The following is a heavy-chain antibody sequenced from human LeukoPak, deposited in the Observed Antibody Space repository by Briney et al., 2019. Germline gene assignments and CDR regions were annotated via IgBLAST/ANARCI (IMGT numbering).Heavy chain of an antibody. J-gene: IGHJ5*02. Sequence: ASVKVSCKVSGYTLTELSMHWVRQAPGQGLEWMGIINPSGGSTSYAQKFQGRVTMTRDTSTSTVYMELSSLRSEDTAVYYCVGYYDFWKRFDPWGQGTLVTVSS. V-gene: IGHV1-46*01. CDR1: GYTLTELS. D-gene: IGHD3-3*01. CDR2: INPSGGST. CDR3: VGYYDFWKRFDP.